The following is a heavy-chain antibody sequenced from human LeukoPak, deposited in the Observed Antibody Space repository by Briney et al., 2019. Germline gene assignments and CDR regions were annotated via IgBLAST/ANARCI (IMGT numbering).Heavy chain of an antibody. CDR2: IRYDGSNK. Sequence: GGSLRLSCAASGFTFSSYGMHWVRQAPGKGLEWVAFIRYDGSNKYYADSVKGRFTISRDNSKNTLYLQMNSLRAEDTAVYYCAAYLVVVTATAFWGQGTLVTVSS. CDR1: GFTFSSYG. V-gene: IGHV3-30*02. D-gene: IGHD2-21*02. CDR3: AAYLVVVTATAF. J-gene: IGHJ4*02.